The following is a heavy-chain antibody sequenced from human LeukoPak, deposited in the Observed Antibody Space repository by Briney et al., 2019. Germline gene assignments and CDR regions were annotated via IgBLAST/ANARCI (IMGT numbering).Heavy chain of an antibody. CDR1: GFTFSSYA. CDR3: AKTTGNIAGAYFDY. J-gene: IGHJ4*02. Sequence: TGGSLRLSCAASGFTFSSYAMSWVRQAPGKWLEWVSAVSGSGGTSYYADSVKGRFTISRENSKNTLHLQMNSLRAEDTAVYYCAKTTGNIAGAYFDYWGQGALVTVSS. D-gene: IGHD1-26*01. V-gene: IGHV3-23*01. CDR2: VSGSGGTS.